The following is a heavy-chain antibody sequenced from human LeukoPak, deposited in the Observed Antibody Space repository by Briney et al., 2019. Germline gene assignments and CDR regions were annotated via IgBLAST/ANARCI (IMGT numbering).Heavy chain of an antibody. Sequence: PGGSLRLSCAASGFTFRNYWMSWVRQAPGRGLDWVATIKQEGNVKYYVHSVKGRFTISRDNADNSLYLQMNSLRVEDTAVYYCARLGGETTRFDLWGQGALVTVSS. J-gene: IGHJ5*02. D-gene: IGHD3-16*01. CDR3: ARLGGETTRFDL. V-gene: IGHV3-7*01. CDR1: GFTFRNYW. CDR2: IKQEGNVK.